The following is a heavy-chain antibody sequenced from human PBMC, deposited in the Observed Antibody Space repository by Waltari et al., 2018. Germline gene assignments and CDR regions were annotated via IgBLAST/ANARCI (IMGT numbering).Heavy chain of an antibody. V-gene: IGHV3-7*01. D-gene: IGHD3-10*01. CDR2: ITQNGREK. Sequence: EVQLVESGGGLVQPGGSLRLSCVGSGFTFSTYWMSWVRHSPGKGLEWVANITQNGREKSYVDSGKGRFIISRDDAQNSLYLQLNSLRAEDTAVYYCAKDRSSDFYYGMDVWGQGTTVTVSS. J-gene: IGHJ6*02. CDR3: AKDRSSDFYYGMDV. CDR1: GFTFSTYW.